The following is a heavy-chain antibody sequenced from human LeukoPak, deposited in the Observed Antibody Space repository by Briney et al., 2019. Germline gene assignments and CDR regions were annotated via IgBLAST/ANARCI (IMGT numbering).Heavy chain of an antibody. CDR1: GGSMSDYH. V-gene: IGHV4-59*01. CDR3: ARVASTGPFDY. CDR2: IHYSGST. Sequence: SETLSLTCTVSGGSMSDYHWSWIRQPPGKGLEWIGCIHYSGSTDYNPSLKSRVTMSVDTSKNQFSLKLRSVTAADTAVYYCARVASTGPFDYWGQGTLVTVSS. D-gene: IGHD2-8*02. J-gene: IGHJ4*02.